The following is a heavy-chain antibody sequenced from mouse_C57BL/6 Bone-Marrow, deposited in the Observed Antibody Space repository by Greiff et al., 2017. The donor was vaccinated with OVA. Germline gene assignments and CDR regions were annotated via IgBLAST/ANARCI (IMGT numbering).Heavy chain of an antibody. Sequence: QVQLQQPGAELVKPGASVKMPCKASGYTFTSYWITWVKQRPGQGLEWIGDIYPGSGSTNYNEKFKSKATLTVDTSSSTAYMQLSSLTSEDSAVYYCARGPIYYYGSSYVDWFAYWGQGTLVTVSA. CDR2: IYPGSGST. CDR1: GYTFTSYW. CDR3: ARGPIYYYGSSYVDWFAY. V-gene: IGHV1-55*01. D-gene: IGHD1-1*01. J-gene: IGHJ3*01.